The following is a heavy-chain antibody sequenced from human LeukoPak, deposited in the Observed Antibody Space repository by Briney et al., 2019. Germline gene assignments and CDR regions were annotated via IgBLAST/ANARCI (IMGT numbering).Heavy chain of an antibody. D-gene: IGHD3-3*01. CDR1: GFTFSSYA. Sequence: PGGSLRLSCAASGFTFSSYAMSWVRQAPGKGLQWVSAIIGSGGSTYYADSVKGRFTISRDNSKNTLFLQMNSLRAEDTAVYYCAKCPYSYNYDFWSGSNYYMDVWGKGTTVTVSS. J-gene: IGHJ6*03. CDR3: AKCPYSYNYDFWSGSNYYMDV. CDR2: IIGSGGST. V-gene: IGHV3-23*01.